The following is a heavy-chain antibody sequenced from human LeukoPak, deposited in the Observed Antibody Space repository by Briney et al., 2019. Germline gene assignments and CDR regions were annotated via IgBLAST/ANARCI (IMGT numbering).Heavy chain of an antibody. Sequence: ASVKVSCKASGGTFSRNAITWVRQAPGQGLEWMGGFIPVFGTSSSAEKFRGRVTFTTDEFTSTVYMELTSLRSEDTAVYYCARASEWELSYWGQGTLVTVSS. CDR1: GGTFSRNA. J-gene: IGHJ4*02. D-gene: IGHD1-26*01. V-gene: IGHV1-69*05. CDR2: FIPVFGTS. CDR3: ARASEWELSY.